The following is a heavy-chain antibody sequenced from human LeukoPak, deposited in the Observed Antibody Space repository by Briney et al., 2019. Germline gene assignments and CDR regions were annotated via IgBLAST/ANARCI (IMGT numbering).Heavy chain of an antibody. CDR2: IIPIFGTE. D-gene: IGHD3-22*01. CDR3: AKPKYYYDSSGYRAPRYYYYYYGMDV. J-gene: IGHJ6*02. CDR1: GGTFSSYA. Sequence: SVKVSCKASGGTFSSYAISWVRQAPGQGLEWMGGIIPIFGTENYAQKFQGRVTITADESTSTAYMELSSLRSEDTAVYYCAKPKYYYDSSGYRAPRYYYYYYGMDVWGQGTTVTVSS. V-gene: IGHV1-69*13.